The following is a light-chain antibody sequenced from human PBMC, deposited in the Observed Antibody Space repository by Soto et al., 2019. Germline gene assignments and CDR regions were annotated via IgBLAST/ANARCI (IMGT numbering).Light chain of an antibody. CDR1: NNDVGRYNY. V-gene: IGLV2-8*02. CDR3: SSYAGSNIWV. CDR2: DVS. J-gene: IGLJ3*02. Sequence: QSALTQPPSASRSPGQSVTISCTGTNNDVGRYNYVSWYQQHPGKAPKVIISDVSERPSGVPDRFSGSKSGNTASLTVSGLQAEDEADYYCSSYAGSNIWVFGGGTKLTVL.